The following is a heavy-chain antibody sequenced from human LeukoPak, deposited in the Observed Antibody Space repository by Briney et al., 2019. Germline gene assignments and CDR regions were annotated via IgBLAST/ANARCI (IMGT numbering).Heavy chain of an antibody. CDR2: IIPVFGTV. J-gene: IGHJ4*02. CDR1: GDNFNNYV. Sequence: SLKVSCKASGDNFNNYVISWVRQAPGQGLEWMGGIIPVFGTVKYSQKFQGRVTITADEPTSTAYMQLDSLESSDTALYFCEAAGGSNWYIYWGQGTLASVSS. D-gene: IGHD6-13*01. V-gene: IGHV1-69*13. CDR3: EAAGGSNWYIY.